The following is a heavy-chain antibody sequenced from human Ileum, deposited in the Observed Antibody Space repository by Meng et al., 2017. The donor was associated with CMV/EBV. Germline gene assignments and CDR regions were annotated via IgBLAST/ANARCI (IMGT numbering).Heavy chain of an antibody. J-gene: IGHJ4*02. D-gene: IGHD5-24*01. CDR3: TRDLDGYNFYYFDY. V-gene: IGHV3-49*04. CDR2: IRREVYGGTT. CDR1: GFTFGDYA. Sequence: GESLKISCTASGFTFGDYALSWVRQAPGMGLEWVGFIRREVYGGTTEYAASVKGRFAISREDSKSIAYLQMNSLKTDDTAVYYCTRDLDGYNFYYFDYWGQGTLVTVSS.